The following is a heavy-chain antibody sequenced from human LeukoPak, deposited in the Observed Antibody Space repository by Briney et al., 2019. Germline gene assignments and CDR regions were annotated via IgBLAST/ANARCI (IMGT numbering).Heavy chain of an antibody. D-gene: IGHD3-22*01. V-gene: IGHV3-9*01. J-gene: IGHJ4*02. CDR1: GFKFEEYA. CDR3: ARGGPTDSSGYYSSNQYYFDY. CDR2: ISWRSDNI. Sequence: GGSLRLSCVGSGFKFEEYAMHWVRQRPGKGPEGVSGISWRSDNIGYADSVKGRFTTSRDNAKNPLYLQMNSLRAEDTAVYYCARGGPTDSSGYYSSNQYYFDYWGQGTQVTVSS.